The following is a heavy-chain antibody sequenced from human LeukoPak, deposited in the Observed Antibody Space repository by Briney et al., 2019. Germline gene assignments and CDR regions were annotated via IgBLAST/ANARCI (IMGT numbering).Heavy chain of an antibody. CDR3: ARSLIVVVPAATPYYFDY. J-gene: IGHJ4*02. V-gene: IGHV4-31*03. D-gene: IGHD2-2*01. CDR1: GGSISSGGYY. CDR2: IYYSGST. Sequence: SETLSLTCTVSGGSISSGGYYWSWIRQHPGKGLEWIVYIYYSGSTYYNPSLKSRVTISVDTSKNQFSLKLSSVTAADTAVYYCARSLIVVVPAATPYYFDYWGQGTLVTVSS.